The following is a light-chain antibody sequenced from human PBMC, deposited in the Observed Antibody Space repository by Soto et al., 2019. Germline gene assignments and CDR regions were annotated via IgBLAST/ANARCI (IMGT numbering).Light chain of an antibody. V-gene: IGKV3-20*01. CDR1: QSVSSSY. CDR2: GAS. CDR3: QQFGNSRT. J-gene: IGKJ4*02. Sequence: EILLAQSPGILSLSPGERATLSCRASQSVSSSYSAWYQQKPSQAPRLLMYGASSRATGIPDRFRGSGSGKDFTITISRLEPEYVAVYYCQQFGNSRTFGGGTKVDIK.